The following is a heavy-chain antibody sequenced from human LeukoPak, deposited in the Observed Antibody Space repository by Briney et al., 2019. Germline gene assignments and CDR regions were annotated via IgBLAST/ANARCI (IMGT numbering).Heavy chain of an antibody. CDR2: FKAKYSQV. J-gene: IGHJ4*02. CDR1: GFTFSDYA. CDR3: ARSVPDYTRFDY. V-gene: IGHV3-23*01. Sequence: GGSLRLSCVASGFTFSDYAMNWVRQAPGKGLEWVSTFKAKYSQVYYAESVRGRFTISTDNSEKTVYLQMNSLRAEDTALYYCARSVPDYTRFDYWGQGALVTVSS. D-gene: IGHD4-11*01.